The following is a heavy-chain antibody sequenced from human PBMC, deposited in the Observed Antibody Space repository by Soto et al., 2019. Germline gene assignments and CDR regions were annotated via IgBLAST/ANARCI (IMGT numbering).Heavy chain of an antibody. Sequence: QVQLVQSGAEVKKPGASVKVSCKASGYTFTSYAMHWVRQAPGQRLEWMGWINADNVNTKYSQKFQGRVTITRDTSASTAYMELSSLRSEDPAVYYCARDLGVGAASDYWGQGTLVTVSS. V-gene: IGHV1-3*01. D-gene: IGHD1-26*01. CDR2: INADNVNT. J-gene: IGHJ4*02. CDR1: GYTFTSYA. CDR3: ARDLGVGAASDY.